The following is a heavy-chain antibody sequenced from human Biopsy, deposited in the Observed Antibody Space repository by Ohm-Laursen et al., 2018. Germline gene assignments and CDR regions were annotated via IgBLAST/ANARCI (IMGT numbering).Heavy chain of an antibody. D-gene: IGHD6-19*01. CDR1: GGAFTNYA. J-gene: IGHJ6*02. V-gene: IGHV1-69*01. CDR3: VAYPSSGFFEDNDDFAMDV. CDR2: ITTVSETA. Sequence: SSVKVSCKASGGAFTNYAINWVRQAPGHGLEWMGGITTVSETAGYAERFQGRVTITADVTTTTAYMDLSGLRSEDTAVYYCVAYPSSGFFEDNDDFAMDVWGQGTTVIVSS.